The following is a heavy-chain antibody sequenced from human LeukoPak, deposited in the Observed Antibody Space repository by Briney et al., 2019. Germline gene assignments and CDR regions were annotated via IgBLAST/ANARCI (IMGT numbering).Heavy chain of an antibody. D-gene: IGHD3-16*02. CDR1: GFSFSGYA. V-gene: IGHV3-21*01. CDR2: ISSSSSYI. Sequence: PGGSLRLSCVAPGFSFSGYAIHWVRQASGKGLEWVSSISSSSSYIYYADSVKGRFTISRDNAKNSLYLQMNSLRAEDTAVYYCARELYDYVWGSYRYPYDYWGQGTLATVSS. CDR3: ARELYDYVWGSYRYPYDY. J-gene: IGHJ4*02.